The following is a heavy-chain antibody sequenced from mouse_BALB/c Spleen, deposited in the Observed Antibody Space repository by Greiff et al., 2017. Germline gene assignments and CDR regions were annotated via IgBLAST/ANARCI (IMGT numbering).Heavy chain of an antibody. J-gene: IGHJ2*01. V-gene: IGHV14-3*02. CDR2: IDPANGNT. CDR3: AKSNFDY. Sequence: VQLQQSGAELVKPGASVKLSRTASGFNIKDTYMHWVKQRPEQGLEWIGRIDPANGNTKYDPKFQGKATITADTSSNTAYLQLSSLTSEDTAVYCCAKSNFDYWGQGTTLTVSS. CDR1: GFNIKDTY.